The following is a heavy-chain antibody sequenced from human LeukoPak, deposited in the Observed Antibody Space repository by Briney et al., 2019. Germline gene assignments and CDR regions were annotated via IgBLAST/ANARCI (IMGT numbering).Heavy chain of an antibody. J-gene: IGHJ4*02. CDR3: ARVDSSSWYAPWGLDY. D-gene: IGHD6-13*01. CDR1: GYTFTGYY. CDR2: INPNSGGT. V-gene: IGHV1-2*02. Sequence: GASVKVSCKASGYTFTGYYMHWVRQAPGQGLEWMGWINPNSGGTNYAQKFQGRVTMTRDTSISTAYMELSRLRSDDTAVYYCARVDSSSWYAPWGLDYWGQGTLVTVSS.